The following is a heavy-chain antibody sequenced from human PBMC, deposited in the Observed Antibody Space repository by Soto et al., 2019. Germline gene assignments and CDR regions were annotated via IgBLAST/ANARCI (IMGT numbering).Heavy chain of an antibody. CDR3: TRHGWPLEWVNWFDP. CDR2: IRSKANSYAT. V-gene: IGHV3-73*01. Sequence: GGSLRLSCAASGFTFSGSAMHWVRQASGKGLEWVGRIRSKANSYATAYAASVKGRFTISRDDSKNTAYLQMNSLKTEDTAVYYCTRHGWPLEWVNWFDPWGQGTLVTVSS. CDR1: GFTFSGSA. D-gene: IGHD3-3*01. J-gene: IGHJ5*02.